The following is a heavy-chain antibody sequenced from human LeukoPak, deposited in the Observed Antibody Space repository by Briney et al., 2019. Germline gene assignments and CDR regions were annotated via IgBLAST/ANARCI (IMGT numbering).Heavy chain of an antibody. D-gene: IGHD3-22*01. Sequence: ASVKVSCKASGGTFSSYAMSWVRQAPGKGLEWVSAISGSGGSTYYADSVKGRFTISRDNSKNTLYLQMNSLRAEDTAVYYCAKEPFSSGPLRAFDIWGQGTMVTVSS. V-gene: IGHV3-23*01. CDR2: ISGSGGST. CDR3: AKEPFSSGPLRAFDI. CDR1: GGTFSSYA. J-gene: IGHJ3*02.